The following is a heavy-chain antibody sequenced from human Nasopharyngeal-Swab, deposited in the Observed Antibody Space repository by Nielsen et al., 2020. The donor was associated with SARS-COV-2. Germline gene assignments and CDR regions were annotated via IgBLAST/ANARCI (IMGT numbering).Heavy chain of an antibody. D-gene: IGHD1-20*01. CDR2: INHSGST. V-gene: IGHV4-34*01. J-gene: IGHJ4*02. CDR3: ARVSVMYNWKGVVDY. Sequence: PGKGLEWIGEINHSGSTNYNPSLKSRVTISVDTSKNQFSLKLSSVTAADTAVYYCARVSVMYNWKGVVDYWGQGTLVTVSS.